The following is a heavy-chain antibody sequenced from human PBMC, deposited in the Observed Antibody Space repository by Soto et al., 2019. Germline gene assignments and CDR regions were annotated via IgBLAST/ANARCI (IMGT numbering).Heavy chain of an antibody. J-gene: IGHJ6*02. V-gene: IGHV4-59*13. CDR1: GGSIRNYF. CDR3: ARGGASFGPYYYYAMDA. D-gene: IGHD3-10*01. CDR2: IYYDGTT. Sequence: QVQLQESGPGLVKTSETLSLTCGVSGGSIRNYFWSWIRQPPGKSLEWIGYIYYDGTTKYRPSLEILVTMSVDTSHNQFSLHLTSVTASDTAVYFCARGGASFGPYYYYAMDAWGQGTTVTVSS.